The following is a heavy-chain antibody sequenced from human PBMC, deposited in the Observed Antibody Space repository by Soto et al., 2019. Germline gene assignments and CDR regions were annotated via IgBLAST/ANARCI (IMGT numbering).Heavy chain of an antibody. Sequence: QITLKESGPTLVKPTQTLTLTCTFSGFSLSTSGVGVGWIRQPPGKALEWLALIYWDDDKRYSPSLKSRLTITKDXXKXQXXLTMTNMDPVDTATYYCALTYYYDSSGYPLPHFDYWGQGTLVTVSS. CDR2: IYWDDDK. CDR3: ALTYYYDSSGYPLPHFDY. D-gene: IGHD3-22*01. V-gene: IGHV2-5*02. J-gene: IGHJ4*02. CDR1: GFSLSTSGVG.